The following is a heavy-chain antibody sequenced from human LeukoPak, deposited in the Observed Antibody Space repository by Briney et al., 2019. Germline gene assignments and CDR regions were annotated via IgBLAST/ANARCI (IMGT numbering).Heavy chain of an antibody. CDR3: ARRGTGHGMDV. CDR1: GFAFNNYW. V-gene: IGHV3-74*01. CDR2: INNDGSSA. J-gene: IGHJ6*02. D-gene: IGHD1-1*01. Sequence: GGSLRLSCAASGFAFNNYWIHWVRQVPGKGLVWVSRINNDGSSASYVDSVKGRFTISRDNAKNTLFLQMNSLRAEDTAVYYCARRGTGHGMDVWGQGTTVTVSS.